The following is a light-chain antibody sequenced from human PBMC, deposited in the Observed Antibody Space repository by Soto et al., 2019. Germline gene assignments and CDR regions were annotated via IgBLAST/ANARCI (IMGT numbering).Light chain of an antibody. CDR1: SPKNGAGYD. V-gene: IGLV1-40*01. J-gene: IGLJ1*01. CDR2: GDS. Sequence: QSVLTQPPSVSGAPGQRVTISCTGSSPKNGAGYDVHWYQQLPGTAPKLLIYGDSNRPSGVPDRFSGSRSGTSASLAITGLQAEDEADYYCQSYDSSLSASVFGTGTQLTVL. CDR3: QSYDSSLSASV.